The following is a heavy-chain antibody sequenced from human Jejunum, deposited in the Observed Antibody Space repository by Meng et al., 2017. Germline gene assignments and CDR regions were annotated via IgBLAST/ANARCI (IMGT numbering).Heavy chain of an antibody. J-gene: IGHJ4*02. CDR2: IYHTGST. CDR3: ARMDSAFHYFDY. CDR1: GGSISSDGYT. V-gene: IGHV4-30-2*01. D-gene: IGHD1-26*01. Sequence: QVQLQQSGPGLVQPSQTLSLTCAVSGGSISSDGYTWSLIRQPPGKGLEWIGYIYHTGSTYYNPSLKSRVTISVDRSKNQFSLNLSSVTAADTAVYYCARMDSAFHYFDYWGQGTLVTVSS.